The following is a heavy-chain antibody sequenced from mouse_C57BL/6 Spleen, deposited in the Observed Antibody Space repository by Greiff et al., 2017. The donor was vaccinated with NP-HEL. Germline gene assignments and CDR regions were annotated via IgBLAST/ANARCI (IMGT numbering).Heavy chain of an antibody. CDR1: GYTFTDYY. Sequence: VKLVESGAELVRPGASVKLSCKASGYTFTDYYINWVKQRPGQGLEWIARIYPGSGNTYYNEKFKGKATLTAEKSSSTAYMQLSSLTSEDSAVYFCARSPYDYDAMDYWGQGTSVTVSS. V-gene: IGHV1-76*01. D-gene: IGHD6-5*01. CDR2: IYPGSGNT. J-gene: IGHJ4*01. CDR3: ARSPYDYDAMDY.